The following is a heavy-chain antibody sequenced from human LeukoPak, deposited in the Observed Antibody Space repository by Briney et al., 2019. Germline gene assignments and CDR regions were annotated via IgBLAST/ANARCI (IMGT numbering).Heavy chain of an antibody. D-gene: IGHD3-22*01. J-gene: IGHJ4*02. CDR2: FDPEDGKT. Sequence: ASVKVSCKVSGYTLTDLSMHWVRQAPGKGPEWMGGFDPEDGKTIYAQKFQVRVTMTEDPSTDTAYMELSSLRSEDTAVCYCARDVNPTYYYDSSGYFDYWGQGTLVTVSS. V-gene: IGHV1-24*01. CDR3: ARDVNPTYYYDSSGYFDY. CDR1: GYTLTDLS.